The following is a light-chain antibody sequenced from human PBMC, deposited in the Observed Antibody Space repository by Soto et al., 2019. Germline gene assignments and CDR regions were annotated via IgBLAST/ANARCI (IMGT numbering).Light chain of an antibody. J-gene: IGLJ1*01. CDR3: ATWDDGLNGFYV. CDR1: TSNIGSNY. V-gene: IGLV1-47*01. Sequence: QSVLTQPPSASGTPGQGVTISCSGSTSNIGSNYVYWYQQLPGTAPKLLISRNNQRPSGVPDRFSGSKSGTSASLAISGLRSDDEADYFCATWDDGLNGFYVFGTGT. CDR2: RNN.